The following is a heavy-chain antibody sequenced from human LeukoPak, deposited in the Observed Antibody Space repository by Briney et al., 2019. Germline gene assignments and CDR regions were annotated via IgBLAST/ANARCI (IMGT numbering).Heavy chain of an antibody. CDR1: GYTFTSYD. V-gene: IGHV1-8*01. CDR3: ARGGDLITMIAGTFDP. J-gene: IGHJ5*02. D-gene: IGHD3-22*01. Sequence: ASVKVSCKASGYTFTSYDINWVRQATGQGLEWMGWMNPNSGNTGYAQKFQGRATMTRNTSISTAYMELSSLRSEDTAVYYCARGGDLITMIAGTFDPWGQGTLVTVSS. CDR2: MNPNSGNT.